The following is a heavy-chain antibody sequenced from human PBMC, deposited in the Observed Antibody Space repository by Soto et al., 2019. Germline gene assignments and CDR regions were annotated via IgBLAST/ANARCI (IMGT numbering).Heavy chain of an antibody. D-gene: IGHD3-22*01. V-gene: IGHV3-48*01. J-gene: IGHJ5*02. CDR3: ARYSSGYYFNAENWFDP. Sequence: GGSLRLSCAASGFTFSSYWMNWVRQAPGKGLEWVSYISSSSSTIYYADSVKGRFTISRDNAKKSLYLQMNSLRAEDTAVYYCARYSSGYYFNAENWFDPWGQGTLVTVSS. CDR1: GFTFSSYW. CDR2: ISSSSSTI.